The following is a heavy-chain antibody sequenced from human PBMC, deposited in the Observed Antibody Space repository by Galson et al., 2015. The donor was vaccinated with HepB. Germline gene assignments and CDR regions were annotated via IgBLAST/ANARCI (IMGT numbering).Heavy chain of an antibody. CDR3: ARERSHGSGSYYNLDPYYFDY. V-gene: IGHV1-18*01. CDR1: GYTFTSYG. J-gene: IGHJ4*02. CDR2: ISAYNGNT. Sequence: SVKVSCKASGYTFTSYGISWVRQAPGQGLEWMGWISAYNGNTNYAQKLQGRVTMTTDTSTSTAYMELRSLRSDDTAVYYCARERSHGSGSYYNLDPYYFDYWGQGTLVTVSS. D-gene: IGHD3-10*01.